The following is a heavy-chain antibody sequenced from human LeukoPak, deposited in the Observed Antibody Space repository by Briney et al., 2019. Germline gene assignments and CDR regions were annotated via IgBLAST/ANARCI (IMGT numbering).Heavy chain of an antibody. CDR3: ARSSGVTDYYFDY. J-gene: IGHJ4*02. V-gene: IGHV1-69*13. CDR1: GGTFSSYA. Sequence: SVKVSCKASGGTFSSYAICWVRQAPGQGLEWMGGIIPIFGTANYAQKFQGRVTITADESTSTAYMELSSLRSEDTAVYYCARSSGVTDYYFDYWGQGTLVTVSS. D-gene: IGHD2-21*02. CDR2: IIPIFGTA.